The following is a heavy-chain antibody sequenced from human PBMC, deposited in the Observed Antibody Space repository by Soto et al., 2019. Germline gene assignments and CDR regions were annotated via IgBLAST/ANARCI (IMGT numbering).Heavy chain of an antibody. CDR3: AREVSGSYYG. CDR1: GFTFSDHY. CDR2: TRNKANSYTT. Sequence: PGGSLRLSCAASGFTFSDHYMDWVRQAPGKGLEWVGRTRNKANSYTTEYAASVKGRFTISRDDSKNSLYLQMNSLKTEDTAVYYFAREVSGSYYGWGQGTLVTVSS. D-gene: IGHD3-10*01. J-gene: IGHJ4*02. V-gene: IGHV3-72*01.